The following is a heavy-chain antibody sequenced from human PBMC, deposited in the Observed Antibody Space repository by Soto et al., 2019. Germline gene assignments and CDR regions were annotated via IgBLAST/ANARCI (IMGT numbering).Heavy chain of an antibody. J-gene: IGHJ4*02. CDR1: GGSISSSSYY. CDR3: ARISSSGWSGGLDY. V-gene: IGHV4-39*01. Sequence: SEILSLTCTVSGGSISSSSYYWGWIRQPPGKGLEWIGSIYYSGSTYYNPSLKSRVTISVDTSKNQFSLKLSSVTAADTAVYYCARISSSGWSGGLDYWGQGTLVNVSS. CDR2: IYYSGST. D-gene: IGHD6-19*01.